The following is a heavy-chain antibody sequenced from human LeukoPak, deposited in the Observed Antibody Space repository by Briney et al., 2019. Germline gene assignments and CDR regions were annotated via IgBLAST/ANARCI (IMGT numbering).Heavy chain of an antibody. Sequence: SVKVSCKASGGTFSSYTISWGRQAPGQGLEGMGRSIPILGIANYAQKFQGRVTITADKSTSTAYMELSSLRSEDTAVYYCARSLRSGSYVDYWGQGTLVTVSS. J-gene: IGHJ4*02. CDR3: ARSLRSGSYVDY. D-gene: IGHD1-26*01. CDR1: GGTFSSYT. CDR2: SIPILGIA. V-gene: IGHV1-69*02.